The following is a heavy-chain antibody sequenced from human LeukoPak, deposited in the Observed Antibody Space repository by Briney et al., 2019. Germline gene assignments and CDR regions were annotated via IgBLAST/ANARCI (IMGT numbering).Heavy chain of an antibody. D-gene: IGHD3-10*01. Sequence: GGSLRLSCAASGFTFSSYAMSWVRQAPGKGLEWVSATSGSGGSTYYADSVKGRFTISRDNSKNTLYLQMNSLRAEDTAVYYCAKDLLPWFGEFPIDYWGQGTLVTVSS. CDR1: GFTFSSYA. CDR3: AKDLLPWFGEFPIDY. J-gene: IGHJ4*02. V-gene: IGHV3-23*01. CDR2: TSGSGGST.